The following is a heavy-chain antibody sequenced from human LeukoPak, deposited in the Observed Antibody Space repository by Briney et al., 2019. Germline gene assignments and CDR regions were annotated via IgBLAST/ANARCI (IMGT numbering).Heavy chain of an antibody. CDR2: INHSGST. Sequence: KASETLSLTCAVYGGSFSGYYWSWVRQPPGKGLEWIGEINHSGSTNYNPSLKSRVTISVGTSKNQFSLKLSSVTAADTAVYYCARTGFELLWFGELFDYWGQGTLVTVSS. CDR1: GGSFSGYY. CDR3: ARTGFELLWFGELFDY. J-gene: IGHJ4*02. V-gene: IGHV4-34*01. D-gene: IGHD3-10*01.